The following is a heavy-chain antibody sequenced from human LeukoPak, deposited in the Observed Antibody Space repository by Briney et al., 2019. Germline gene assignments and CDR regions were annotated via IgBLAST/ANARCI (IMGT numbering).Heavy chain of an antibody. CDR3: ARSSSWYSGYYYYYYMDV. D-gene: IGHD6-13*01. J-gene: IGHJ6*03. Sequence: PSATLSPTCAVYGGSFSGYYWSWIRQPPGKGLEWIGEINHSGSTNYNPSLKSRVTISVDTSKNQFSLKLSSVTATDTAVYYCARSSSWYSGYYYYYYMDVWGKGTTVTISS. CDR2: INHSGST. CDR1: GGSFSGYY. V-gene: IGHV4-34*01.